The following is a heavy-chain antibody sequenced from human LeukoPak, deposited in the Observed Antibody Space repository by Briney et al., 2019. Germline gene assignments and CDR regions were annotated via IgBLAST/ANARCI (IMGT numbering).Heavy chain of an antibody. V-gene: IGHV4-38-2*02. J-gene: IGHJ4*02. CDR3: ARQTGSGLFILP. CDR2: IYHDGST. D-gene: IGHD3/OR15-3a*01. CDR1: GYSISSGYY. Sequence: SETLSLTCTVSGYSISSGYYWGWIRQPPGKGLEWIGSIYHDGSTIYNPSLKSRVTISVDTSRNQFSLKLTSVTAADTAVYYCARQTGSGLFILPGGQGTLVTVSS.